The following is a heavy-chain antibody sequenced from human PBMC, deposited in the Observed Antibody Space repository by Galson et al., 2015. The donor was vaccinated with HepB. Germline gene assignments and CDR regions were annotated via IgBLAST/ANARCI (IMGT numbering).Heavy chain of an antibody. CDR1: GFTFSGSA. Sequence: LRLSCAASGFTFSGSAIHWVRQASGNGPVWVGRIGSKANNYATSYVPSLKGRFTISRDDSKKTAYLYMKSLKTDDTAVYYCTRMGVLSGYSSIWGQGTLVTVSS. J-gene: IGHJ4*02. CDR2: IGSKANNYAT. D-gene: IGHD6-13*01. CDR3: TRMGVLSGYSSI. V-gene: IGHV3-73*01.